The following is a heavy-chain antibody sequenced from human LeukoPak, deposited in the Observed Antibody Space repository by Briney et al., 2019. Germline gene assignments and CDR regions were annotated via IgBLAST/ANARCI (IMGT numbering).Heavy chain of an antibody. CDR1: GGSISSHY. V-gene: IGHV4-59*11. Sequence: SETLSLTCTVSGGSISSHYWSWIRQPPGKGLEWIGYIYYSGSTNYNPSLKSRVTISVDTSKNQFSLKLSSVTAADTAVYYCARVALIGSYYGSLVPKGDNWFDPWGQGTLVTVSS. CDR2: IYYSGST. CDR3: ARVALIGSYYGSLVPKGDNWFDP. D-gene: IGHD1-26*01. J-gene: IGHJ5*02.